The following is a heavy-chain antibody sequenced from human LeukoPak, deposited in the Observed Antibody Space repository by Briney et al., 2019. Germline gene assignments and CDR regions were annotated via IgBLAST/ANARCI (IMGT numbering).Heavy chain of an antibody. D-gene: IGHD3-10*01. CDR2: MNPNSGNT. Sequence: ASVKVSCKASGYTFTGYYMHWVRQAPGQGLEWMGWMNPNSGNTGYAQKFQGRVTITRNTSISTAYMELSSLRSEDTAVYYCAISSFGELSPYDYWGQGTLVTVSS. V-gene: IGHV1-8*03. CDR3: AISSFGELSPYDY. J-gene: IGHJ4*02. CDR1: GYTFTGYY.